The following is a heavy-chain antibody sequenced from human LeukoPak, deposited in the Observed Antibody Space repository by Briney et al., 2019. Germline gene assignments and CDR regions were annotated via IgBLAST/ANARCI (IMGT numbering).Heavy chain of an antibody. CDR1: GGSISSYY. J-gene: IGHJ4*02. CDR3: ARVRESYYDFWSGYPDGGYFDY. CDR2: IYYSGST. Sequence: PSETLSLTCTVSGGSISSYYWSWIRQPPGKGLEWIGYIYYSGSTNYNPSLKSRVTISVDTSKNQFSLKLSSVTAADTAVYCCARVRESYYDFWSGYPDGGYFDYWGQGTLVTVSS. D-gene: IGHD3-3*01. V-gene: IGHV4-59*01.